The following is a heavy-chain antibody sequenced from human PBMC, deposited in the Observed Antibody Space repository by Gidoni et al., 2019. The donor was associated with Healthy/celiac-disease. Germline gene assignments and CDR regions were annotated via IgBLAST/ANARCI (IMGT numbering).Heavy chain of an antibody. CDR1: GYTCTSYD. V-gene: IGHV1-46*03. Sequence: QVQLVQSGAEVKKPGASVKVSCKASGYTCTSYDMHWVRQAPGQGLEWMGIINPSGGSTSYAQKFQGRFTMTRDTSTSTVYMELSSLRSEDTAVYYCARALHCSSTSCYSRGAFDPWGQGTLVTVSS. J-gene: IGHJ5*02. CDR3: ARALHCSSTSCYSRGAFDP. D-gene: IGHD2-2*01. CDR2: INPSGGST.